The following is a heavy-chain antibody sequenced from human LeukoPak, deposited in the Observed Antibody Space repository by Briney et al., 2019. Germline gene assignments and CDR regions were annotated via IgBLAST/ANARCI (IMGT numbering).Heavy chain of an antibody. CDR1: GFTFSSYE. V-gene: IGHV3-48*03. J-gene: IGHJ4*02. D-gene: IGHD6-19*01. CDR2: SGSGSTI. CDR3: AREDSSGLDY. Sequence: GGSLRLSCAAPGFTFSSYEMNWVRQAPGKGLEWVSSGSGSTIYYADSVKGRFTISRDNAKNSLYLQMNSLRAEDTAIYYRAREDSSGLDYWGQGTLVTVSS.